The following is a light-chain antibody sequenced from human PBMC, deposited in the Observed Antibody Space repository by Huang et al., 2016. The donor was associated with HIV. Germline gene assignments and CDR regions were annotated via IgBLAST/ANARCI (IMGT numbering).Light chain of an antibody. CDR2: GAS. Sequence: IVMTQSPATLSVSPGERATLSCRASQSVTNDLAWYQQKPGQAPRRLIYGASNRATGSPAGFRGSGSGTEFTLTISSRQSEDFAVYYCQQYNDWPWTFGQGTKVEIK. V-gene: IGKV3-15*01. CDR3: QQYNDWPWT. CDR1: QSVTND. J-gene: IGKJ1*01.